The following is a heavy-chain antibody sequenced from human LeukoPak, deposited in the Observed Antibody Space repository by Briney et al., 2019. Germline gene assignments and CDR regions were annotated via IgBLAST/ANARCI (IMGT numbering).Heavy chain of an antibody. CDR3: ARDSSSDYDILTGYYRQYYFDY. Sequence: SETLSLTCAVSGGSISRSNYFWGWIRQPPGKGLEWIGSMYSSGNTYYDPSLKSRVTISEDMSKNQFSLKLSSVTAADTAVYYCARDSSSDYDILTGYYRQYYFDYWGQGTLVTVSS. CDR1: GGSISRSNYF. D-gene: IGHD3-9*01. CDR2: MYSSGNT. V-gene: IGHV4-39*07. J-gene: IGHJ4*02.